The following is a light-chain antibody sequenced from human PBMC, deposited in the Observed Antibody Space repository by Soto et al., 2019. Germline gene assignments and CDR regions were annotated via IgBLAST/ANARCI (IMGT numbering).Light chain of an antibody. V-gene: IGKV3-20*01. J-gene: IGKJ2*01. Sequence: EIVLTQSPGTLSLSPGERAALSCRASQNVGASYIAWYQQKPGQAPRLLMYGASRRATGIADRFSGSWPGTDFTLTITRLEPEDFAVYYCQKYGGPPYTFGQGTKLEI. CDR1: QNVGASY. CDR3: QKYGGPPYT. CDR2: GAS.